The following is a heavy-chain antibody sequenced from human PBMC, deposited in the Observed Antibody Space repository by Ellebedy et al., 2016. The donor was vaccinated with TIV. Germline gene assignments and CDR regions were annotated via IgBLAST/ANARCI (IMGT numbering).Heavy chain of an antibody. V-gene: IGHV3-23*01. Sequence: GESLKISXPASGFTFSIYAMSWVRQAPGKGLEWVSAISGSGGTTYYADSVKGRFTVSRDNSKNTLFLQMNSLRAEDTAAYYCATGYSSGVRIDFWGQGTLVTVSS. CDR3: ATGYSSGVRIDF. D-gene: IGHD6-25*01. CDR2: ISGSGGTT. CDR1: GFTFSIYA. J-gene: IGHJ4*02.